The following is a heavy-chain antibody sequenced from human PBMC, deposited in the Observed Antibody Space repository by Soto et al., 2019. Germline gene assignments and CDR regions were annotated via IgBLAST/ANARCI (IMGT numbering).Heavy chain of an antibody. CDR1: GFTFITYA. J-gene: IGHJ2*01. V-gene: IGHV3-23*01. D-gene: IGHD2-2*01. Sequence: EVQLLESGGGFVQPGGSLRLSCAGSGFTFITYAMNWVRQAPGKWLEWVSSISGGGDAAFFPDSVRGRFTISRDNSKNTVTLQMNSLGVDDTAVYYCARKILGSTSRPNYWYFDLWGRGTLVTVSS. CDR2: ISGGGDAA. CDR3: ARKILGSTSRPNYWYFDL.